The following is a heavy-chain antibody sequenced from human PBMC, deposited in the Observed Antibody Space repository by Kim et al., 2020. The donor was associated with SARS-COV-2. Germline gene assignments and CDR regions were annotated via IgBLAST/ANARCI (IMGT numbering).Heavy chain of an antibody. CDR3: ATHGSGSYAVGY. J-gene: IGHJ4*02. D-gene: IGHD3-10*01. CDR1: GFTFSSYA. V-gene: IGHV3-23*01. CDR2: ISGSGGST. Sequence: GGSLRLSCAASGFTFSSYAMSWVRQAPGKGLEWVSAISGSGGSTYYADSVKGRFTISRDNSKNTLYLQMNSLRAEDTAVYYCATHGSGSYAVGYWGQGTLVTVSS.